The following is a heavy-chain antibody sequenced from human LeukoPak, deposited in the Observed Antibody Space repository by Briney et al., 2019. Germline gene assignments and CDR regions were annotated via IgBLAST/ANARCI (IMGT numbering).Heavy chain of an antibody. J-gene: IGHJ6*03. Sequence: GWSLRLSCAASRFTFSSYGMHWVRQAPGKGLEWVAYIQYDGSNEQYADSVKGRFSISRDSSKTILYLQMNSLRAEDTAVYYCAKDRCSNGVGCYYYYMDVWGKGTTVTISS. D-gene: IGHD2-8*01. V-gene: IGHV3-30*02. CDR2: IQYDGSNE. CDR3: AKDRCSNGVGCYYYYMDV. CDR1: RFTFSSYG.